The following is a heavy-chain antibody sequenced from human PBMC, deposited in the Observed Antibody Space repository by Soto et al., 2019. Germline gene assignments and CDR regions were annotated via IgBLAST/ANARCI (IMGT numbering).Heavy chain of an antibody. CDR1: GFTFSSYW. Sequence: EVQLVESGGGLVQPWGSLRLSCAASGFTFSSYWMSWVRQAPGKGLEWVANIKQDGSERYYVHSVKGRFTISRDNAKNSLYLQMNSLRAEDTAVYYCARGGHNRLGYCSGGSCYTVPFDYWGQGTLVTVSS. J-gene: IGHJ4*02. CDR3: ARGGHNRLGYCSGGSCYTVPFDY. CDR2: IKQDGSER. V-gene: IGHV3-7*03. D-gene: IGHD2-15*01.